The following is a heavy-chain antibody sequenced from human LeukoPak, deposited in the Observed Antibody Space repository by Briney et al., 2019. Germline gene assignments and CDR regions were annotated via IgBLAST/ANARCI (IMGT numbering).Heavy chain of an antibody. J-gene: IGHJ6*03. D-gene: IGHD3-9*01. CDR1: GFTFSSYA. V-gene: IGHV4-59*08. CDR2: TSFSGST. Sequence: GSLRLSCAASGFTFSSYAMSWVRQAPGKGLEWIGFTSFSGSTNYNPSLKSRVTISVDTSRNQFSLRLNAMTAADTAVYYCARRNYDILTGFYGGGTYNYYYTDVWGKGTTVIVSS. CDR3: ARRNYDILTGFYGGGTYNYYYTDV.